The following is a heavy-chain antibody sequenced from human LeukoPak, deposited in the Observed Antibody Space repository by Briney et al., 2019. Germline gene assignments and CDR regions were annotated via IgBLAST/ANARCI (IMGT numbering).Heavy chain of an antibody. Sequence: GASVKVSCKASGYTFTGYYMHWVRQAPGQGLEWMGIINPSGGSTSYAQKFQGRVTMTRDMSTSTVYMELSSLRSDDTAVYYCARGTMVRLGNVGIDPWGQGTLVTVSS. CDR2: INPSGGST. D-gene: IGHD7-27*01. V-gene: IGHV1-46*01. CDR1: GYTFTGYY. J-gene: IGHJ5*02. CDR3: ARGTMVRLGNVGIDP.